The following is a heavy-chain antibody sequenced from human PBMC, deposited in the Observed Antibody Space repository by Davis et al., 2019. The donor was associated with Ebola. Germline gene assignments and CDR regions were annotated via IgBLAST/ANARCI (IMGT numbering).Heavy chain of an antibody. CDR2: INHSGST. V-gene: IGHV4-34*01. J-gene: IGHJ4*02. CDR1: GGSFSGYY. Sequence: SEPLSPTFAVHGGSFSGYYWSWIRQPPGKGLEWIGEINHSGSTNHNPSLKSRVTISVDTSKNQFSLKLSSVTAADTAVYYCARVSGYGLIGYWGQGTLVTVSS. CDR3: ARVSGYGLIGY. D-gene: IGHD6-25*01.